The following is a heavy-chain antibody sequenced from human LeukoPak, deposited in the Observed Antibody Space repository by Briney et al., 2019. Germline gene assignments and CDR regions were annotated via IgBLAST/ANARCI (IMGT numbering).Heavy chain of an antibody. V-gene: IGHV1-18*01. J-gene: IGHJ5*02. Sequence: PGDSVKVSCKASGYTFTSYAISWVRQAPGQGLEWMGWISADNGNTDYAQRFQGRVTMTTDTSTSTAYMELRSLRSDDTAVYYCATYWLTGQGGVGLVTMNRNWFDPWGQGTLVTVSS. D-gene: IGHD3/OR15-3a*01. CDR3: ATYWLTGQGGVGLVTMNRNWFDP. CDR2: ISADNGNT. CDR1: GYTFTSYA.